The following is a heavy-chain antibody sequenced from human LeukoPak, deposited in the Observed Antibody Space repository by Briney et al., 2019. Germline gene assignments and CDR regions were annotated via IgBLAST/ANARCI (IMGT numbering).Heavy chain of an antibody. J-gene: IGHJ4*02. Sequence: ASVKVSCKASGYTFTSYGISWVRQAPGQGPEWMGWISAYNGNTNYAQKLQGRVTMTTDTSTSTAYMELRSLRSDDTAVYYCAREAQSSGWYFLDYWGQGTLVTVSS. D-gene: IGHD6-19*01. CDR2: ISAYNGNT. CDR3: AREAQSSGWYFLDY. CDR1: GYTFTSYG. V-gene: IGHV1-18*01.